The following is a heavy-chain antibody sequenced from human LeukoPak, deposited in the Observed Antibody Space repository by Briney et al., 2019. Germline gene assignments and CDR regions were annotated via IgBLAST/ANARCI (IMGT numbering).Heavy chain of an antibody. V-gene: IGHV4-39*01. J-gene: IGHJ4*02. CDR3: ATRRLAGGYSLSVDY. D-gene: IGHD3-22*01. Sequence: SETLSLTCAVSGGSISSSSYYWGWIRQPPGKGLEWIGSIYYSGSTYYNPSLKSRVTISVDTSKNQFSLKLSSVTAADTAVYYCATRRLAGGYSLSVDYWGQGTLVTVSS. CDR2: IYYSGST. CDR1: GGSISSSSYY.